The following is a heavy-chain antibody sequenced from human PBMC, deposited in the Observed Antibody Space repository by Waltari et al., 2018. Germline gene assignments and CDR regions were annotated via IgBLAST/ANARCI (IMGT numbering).Heavy chain of an antibody. CDR2: ISYSGNT. J-gene: IGHJ5*02. Sequence: QVQLQEPGPGLVKPSETLSLTCTVSGGSISSYYWSWIRQPPGKGLEWIGYISYSGNTNYNPSLKRRVTISVDTSKNQFSLKLSSVTAADTAVYYCARDRGRGLYLDTWGPGTLVTVSP. D-gene: IGHD3-22*01. CDR3: ARDRGRGLYLDT. V-gene: IGHV4-59*08. CDR1: GGSISSYY.